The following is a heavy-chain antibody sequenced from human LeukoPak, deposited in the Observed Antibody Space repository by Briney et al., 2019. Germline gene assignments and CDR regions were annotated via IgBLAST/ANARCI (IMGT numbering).Heavy chain of an antibody. CDR2: NIPIFGTA. J-gene: IGHJ4*02. Sequence: SEKVSCKSSRDTYSSYATSCVTHAPGQGLECMRGNIPIFGTANLAQMFQGRVTITTDESTSTGYVELGSLRSEDTAVYYCARDSDSDYSNYELEYWGQGTLVTVSS. CDR1: RDTYSSYA. D-gene: IGHD4-11*01. V-gene: IGHV1-69*05. CDR3: ARDSDSDYSNYELEY.